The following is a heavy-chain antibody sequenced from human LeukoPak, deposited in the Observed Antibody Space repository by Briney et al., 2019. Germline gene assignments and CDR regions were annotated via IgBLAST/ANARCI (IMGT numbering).Heavy chain of an antibody. CDR2: FYTSGST. J-gene: IGHJ3*02. Sequence: PSQTLSLTCTVSGGSISSGSYDWSWIRQPAGKGLEWIGRFYTSGSTNYNPSLKSQVTISEGTSKNQFSLTMSSVTAADTAVYYCARAGGNSFLLGACRKKKDGFDIWGQGTMVTVSS. V-gene: IGHV4-61*02. CDR3: ARAGGNSFLLGACRKKKDGFDI. D-gene: IGHD4-23*01. CDR1: GGSISSGSYD.